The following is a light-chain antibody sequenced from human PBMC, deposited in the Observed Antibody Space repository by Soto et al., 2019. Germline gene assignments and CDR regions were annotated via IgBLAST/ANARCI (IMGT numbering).Light chain of an antibody. Sequence: EIVLTQSPGTLSLSPGERAALSCRASQSVSTKFLAWYQQNPGQPPRLLIYDASTRAAGIPDRFSGSGSGTDFTLTIRRLEPEDFAVYYCQQYGSSTTFGQGTKVDIK. J-gene: IGKJ1*01. CDR2: DAS. CDR3: QQYGSSTT. V-gene: IGKV3-20*01. CDR1: QSVSTKF.